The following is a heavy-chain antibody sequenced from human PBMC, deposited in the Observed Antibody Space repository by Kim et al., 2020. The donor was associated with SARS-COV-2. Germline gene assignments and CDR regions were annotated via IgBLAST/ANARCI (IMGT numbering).Heavy chain of an antibody. J-gene: IGHJ4*02. CDR3: AGGDYYDSKLDY. Sequence: NYTPSPKRRVTRSVDTSQNQFSLELSSVTAADTAVYYCAGGDYYDSKLDYWGQGTLVTVSS. D-gene: IGHD3-22*01. V-gene: IGHV4-59*09.